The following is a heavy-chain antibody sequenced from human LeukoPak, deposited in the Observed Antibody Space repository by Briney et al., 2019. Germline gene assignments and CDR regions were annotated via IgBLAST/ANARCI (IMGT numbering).Heavy chain of an antibody. J-gene: IGHJ4*02. Sequence: PGGSLRLSCAASGFTFSSYSMNWVRQAPGKGLEWVSYISSSSSTIYYADSVKGRFTISRDNAKNTLYVQMNDLRPEDTAVYYCAKVAGGSCDTSCPYDYWGQGTLVTVSS. CDR1: GFTFSSYS. D-gene: IGHD2-2*01. V-gene: IGHV3-48*01. CDR2: ISSSSSTI. CDR3: AKVAGGSCDTSCPYDY.